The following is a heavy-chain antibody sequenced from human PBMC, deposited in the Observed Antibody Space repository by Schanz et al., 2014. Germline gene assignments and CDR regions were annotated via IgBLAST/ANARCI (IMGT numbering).Heavy chain of an antibody. CDR1: GASTRGYY. V-gene: IGHV4-59*01. J-gene: IGHJ4*02. CDR3: ARDRGTGERYFDH. Sequence: QVQLQESGPGLMRPSETLSLTCTVAGASTRGYYWTWIRRTPQHGLQWIGYVYYSGSTSYNPSLXGGVPISFDTSKNQFFLRLLSVAAADTGVYYCARDRGTGERYFDHWGQGILVTVSS. D-gene: IGHD1-1*01. CDR2: VYYSGST.